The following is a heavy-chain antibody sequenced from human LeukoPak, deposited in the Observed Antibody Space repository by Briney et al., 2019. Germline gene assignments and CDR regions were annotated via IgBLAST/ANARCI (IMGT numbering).Heavy chain of an antibody. CDR3: AKGSSGWDFDY. V-gene: IGHV3-23*01. J-gene: IGHJ4*02. Sequence: GGSPRLSCAASGFTFSSYVMNWVRQAPGNGLEWVSAISDTGGSTYYADSVRGRFTISRDNSKNTLYLQMNSLRAEDTAVYYCAKGSSGWDFDYWGQGTLVTVSS. D-gene: IGHD6-19*01. CDR1: GFTFSSYV. CDR2: ISDTGGST.